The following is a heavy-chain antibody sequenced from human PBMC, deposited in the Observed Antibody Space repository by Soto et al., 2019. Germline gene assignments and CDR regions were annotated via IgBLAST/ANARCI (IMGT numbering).Heavy chain of an antibody. CDR2: IIPIFGTA. CDR3: ARDGDYYDSSGYYHFDY. D-gene: IGHD3-22*01. CDR1: GGTFSSYA. Sequence: ASVKVSCKASGGTFSSYAISWVRQAPGQGLEWMGGIIPIFGTANYAQKFQGRVTITADESTSTAYMELSSLRSEDTAVYYCARDGDYYDSSGYYHFDYWGQGTLVTVSS. J-gene: IGHJ4*02. V-gene: IGHV1-69*13.